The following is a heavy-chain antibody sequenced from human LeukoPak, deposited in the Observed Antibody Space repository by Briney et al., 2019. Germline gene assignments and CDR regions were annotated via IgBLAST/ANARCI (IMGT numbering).Heavy chain of an antibody. V-gene: IGHV3-15*01. J-gene: IGHJ4*02. CDR3: NWGYGSGSWANFDY. Sequence: NTGGSLRLSCAASGFTFSNAWMSWVRQAPGKGLEWVGRIKSKTDGGTTDYAAPVKGRFTISRDDSKNTLFLQMNSLKTEDTAVYYCNWGYGSGSWANFDYWGQGTLVTVSS. D-gene: IGHD3-10*01. CDR2: IKSKTDGGTT. CDR1: GFTFSNAW.